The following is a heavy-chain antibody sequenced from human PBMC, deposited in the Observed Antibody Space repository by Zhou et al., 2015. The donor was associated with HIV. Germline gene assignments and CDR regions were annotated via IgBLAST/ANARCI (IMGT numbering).Heavy chain of an antibody. V-gene: IGHV1-69*06. Sequence: QVLLVQSGAEVKKPGSSVKVSCEASGGTFSNYAVSWVRQAPGQGLEWMGGIIPIFGTANYAQKFQGRVTITADKSTSTAYMELSSLRSEDTAVYYCACLSGYDLRIQLGMSWGQGTLVTVSS. CDR3: ACLSGYDLRIQLGMS. CDR1: GGTFSNYA. J-gene: IGHJ4*02. CDR2: IIPIFGTA. D-gene: IGHD5-12*01.